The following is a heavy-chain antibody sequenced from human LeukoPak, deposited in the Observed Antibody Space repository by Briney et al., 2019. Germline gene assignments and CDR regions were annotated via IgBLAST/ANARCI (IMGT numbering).Heavy chain of an antibody. CDR2: INPNSGDT. V-gene: IGHV1-2*06. CDR3: ARVKYLDY. CDR1: GYTFTDYY. Sequence: ASVKVSCKASGYTFTDYYMYWVRQAPGQGLEWMGRINPNSGDTFYAQKFQGRVTMTRDTSTSTAYMELSGLTSDDTALYYCARVKYLDYWGQGTLVTVSS. J-gene: IGHJ4*02.